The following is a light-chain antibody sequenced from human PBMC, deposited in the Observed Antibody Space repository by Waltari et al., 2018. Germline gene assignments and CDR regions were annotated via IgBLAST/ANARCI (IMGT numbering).Light chain of an antibody. Sequence: QSVRTQPPSASRTPGQGVTISCSRHNSNIAHSSVNGYQQVPGTAPKLLIYNNDRRPSGVPDRVSGSKSGTSASLAISGLQSEDEADYYCAAWDDSLNGVFGGGTKLTVL. CDR3: AAWDDSLNGV. CDR1: NSNIAHSS. V-gene: IGLV1-44*01. CDR2: NND. J-gene: IGLJ3*02.